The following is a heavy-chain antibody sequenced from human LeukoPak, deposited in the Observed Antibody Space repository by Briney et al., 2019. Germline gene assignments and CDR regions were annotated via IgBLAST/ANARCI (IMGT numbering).Heavy chain of an antibody. D-gene: IGHD3-10*01. J-gene: IGHJ4*02. CDR2: VSGSAGGT. CDR1: GITLSNYG. V-gene: IGHV3-23*01. Sequence: GGSLRLSCAVSGITLSNYGMSWVRQAPGKGLEWVAGVSGSAGGTYYADSVKGRFTISRDNAKNTLYLQLNNLRAEDTAVYFCAKRGVIRVILVGFHKEANYFDSWGQGALVTVSS. CDR3: AKRGVIRVILVGFHKEANYFDS.